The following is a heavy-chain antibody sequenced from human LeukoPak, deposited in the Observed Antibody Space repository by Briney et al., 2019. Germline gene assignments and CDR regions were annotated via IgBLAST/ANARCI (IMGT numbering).Heavy chain of an antibody. D-gene: IGHD3-22*01. V-gene: IGHV3-11*01. CDR3: AKANYDSSGYLDYFDY. J-gene: IGHJ4*02. CDR2: ISSSGSTI. CDR1: GFTFSDYY. Sequence: GGSLRLSCAASGFTFSDYYMSWIRQAPGKGLEWVSYISSSGSTIYYADSVKGRFTISRDNAKNSLYLQMNSLRAEDTAVYYCAKANYDSSGYLDYFDYWGQGTLVTVSS.